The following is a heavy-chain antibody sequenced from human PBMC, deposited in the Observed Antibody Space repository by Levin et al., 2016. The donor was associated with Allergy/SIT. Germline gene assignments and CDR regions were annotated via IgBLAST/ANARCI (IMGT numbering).Heavy chain of an antibody. CDR2: ISSSSSTI. CDR3: ARDYRSSWYGIDAFDI. D-gene: IGHD6-13*01. V-gene: IGHV3-48*01. J-gene: IGHJ3*02. Sequence: VRQMPGKGLEWVSYISSSSSTIYYADSVKGRFTISRDNAKNSLYLQMNSLRAEDTAVYYCARDYRSSWYGIDAFDIWGQGTMVTVSS.